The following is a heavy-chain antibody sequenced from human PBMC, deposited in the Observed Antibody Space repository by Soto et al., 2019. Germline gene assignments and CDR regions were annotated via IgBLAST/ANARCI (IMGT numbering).Heavy chain of an antibody. Sequence: GAAVKVSCKACGYTFTSYGISWVRQAPGQGLEWMGWISAYNGNTNYAQKLQGRVTMTTDTSTSTAYMELRSLRSDDTAVYYCARARPGIAAAGILRYWGQGTLVTVSS. CDR2: ISAYNGNT. CDR3: ARARPGIAAAGILRY. J-gene: IGHJ4*02. CDR1: GYTFTSYG. V-gene: IGHV1-18*01. D-gene: IGHD6-13*01.